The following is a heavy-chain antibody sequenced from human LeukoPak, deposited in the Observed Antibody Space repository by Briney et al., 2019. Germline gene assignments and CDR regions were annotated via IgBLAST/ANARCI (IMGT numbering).Heavy chain of an antibody. V-gene: IGHV3-21*01. D-gene: IGHD3-22*01. CDR1: GYTFSSYS. Sequence: PGGSLRLSCLASGYTFSSYSINWVRQAPGKWLEWLSSISVRSNYIYYADSVRGRFRISRAPARTSMYLQINNLTAEDTAVYYCVRLRRNSDTSGFYYYYDFWGQGTLVTVSS. CDR2: ISVRSNYI. J-gene: IGHJ4*02. CDR3: VRLRRNSDTSGFYYYYDF.